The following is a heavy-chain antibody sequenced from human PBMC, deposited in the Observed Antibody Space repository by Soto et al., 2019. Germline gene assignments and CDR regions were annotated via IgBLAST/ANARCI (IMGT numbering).Heavy chain of an antibody. Sequence: QVQLVQSGAEVKKPGASVKVSCKASGYTFSGYGINWVRQAPGQGLEWMGWISAYNGNTKYAQKFQGRVTMTNDTSTSTAHMELRSLRSDDTAVYFCARSSSDYGDDGLSLGYWGQGTLVTVSS. D-gene: IGHD4-17*01. CDR2: ISAYNGNT. CDR3: ARSSSDYGDDGLSLGY. J-gene: IGHJ4*02. V-gene: IGHV1-18*01. CDR1: GYTFSGYG.